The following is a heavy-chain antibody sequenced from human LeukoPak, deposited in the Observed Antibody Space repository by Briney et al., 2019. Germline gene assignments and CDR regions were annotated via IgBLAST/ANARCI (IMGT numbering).Heavy chain of an antibody. D-gene: IGHD6-6*01. V-gene: IGHV3-48*03. CDR2: ISSGGSTI. J-gene: IGHJ6*03. CDR3: ARRNRIAARLNYYYMDV. Sequence: GGSLRLSCAASGFTFSSYEMNWVRQAPGKGLEWVSYISSGGSTIYYADSVKGRFTISRDNAKNSLYLQMNSLRAEDTAVYYCARRNRIAARLNYYYMDVWGKGTTVTVSS. CDR1: GFTFSSYE.